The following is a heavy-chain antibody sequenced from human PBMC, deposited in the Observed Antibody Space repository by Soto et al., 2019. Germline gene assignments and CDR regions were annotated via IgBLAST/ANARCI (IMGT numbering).Heavy chain of an antibody. CDR1: GFTFSSYA. CDR2: IWYDGSNK. J-gene: IGHJ4*02. V-gene: IGHV3-33*08. D-gene: IGHD6-6*01. Sequence: VQLLESGGGLVQPGGSLRLSCAASGFTFSSYAMSWVRQAPGKGLEWVAVIWYDGSNKYYADSVKGRFTISRDNSKNTLYLQMNSLRAEDTAVYYCARDSSSSSWGHFDYWGQGTLVTVSS. CDR3: ARDSSSSSWGHFDY.